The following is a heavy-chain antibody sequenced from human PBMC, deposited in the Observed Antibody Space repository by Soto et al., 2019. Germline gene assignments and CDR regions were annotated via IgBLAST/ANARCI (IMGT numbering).Heavy chain of an antibody. J-gene: IGHJ6*02. Sequence: PETLCVSCTVSAGLISPGSNYLCWLLHAPGKGLECIGSIFYSGSTYYNPSLKSRVTISVDTSKNQFSLKLSSVTAADTAVFYCPCIFPGGYNYGFYYYGMDVWGQGTTVT. D-gene: IGHD5-18*01. V-gene: IGHV4-39*01. CDR1: AGLISPGSNY. CDR3: PCIFPGGYNYGFYYYGMDV. CDR2: IFYSGST.